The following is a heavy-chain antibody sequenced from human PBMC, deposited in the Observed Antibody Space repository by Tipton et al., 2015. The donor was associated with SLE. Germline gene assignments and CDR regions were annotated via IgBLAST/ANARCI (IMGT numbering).Heavy chain of an antibody. D-gene: IGHD1-26*01. CDR2: INPNSGGT. V-gene: IGHV1-2*06. Sequence: QSGPEVKKTGSSVKVSCKASGYTFTGYYMHWVRQAPGQGLEWMGRINPNSGGTNYAQKFQGRVTMTRDTSISTAYMELSRLRSDDTAVYYCARENSGSYYGAFDIWGQGTMVTVSS. CDR1: GYTFTGYY. CDR3: ARENSGSYYGAFDI. J-gene: IGHJ3*02.